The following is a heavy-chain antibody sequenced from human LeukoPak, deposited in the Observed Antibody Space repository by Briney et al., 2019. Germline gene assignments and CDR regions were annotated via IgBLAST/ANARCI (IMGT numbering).Heavy chain of an antibody. CDR1: GYTFTSYA. Sequence: ASVKVSCKASGYTFTSYAMNWVRQAPGQGLEWMGRININTGNPTYAQGFTGRFVFSLDTSVRTAYLQISSLKAEDTAVYYCASKTYYDDSSGPRDAFDIWGQGTMVTVSS. D-gene: IGHD3-22*01. V-gene: IGHV7-4-1*02. CDR3: ASKTYYDDSSGPRDAFDI. CDR2: ININTGNP. J-gene: IGHJ3*02.